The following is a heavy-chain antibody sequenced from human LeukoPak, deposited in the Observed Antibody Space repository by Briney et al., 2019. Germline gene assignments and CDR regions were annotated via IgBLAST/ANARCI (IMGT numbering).Heavy chain of an antibody. Sequence: PSETLSLTCAVYGGSFSGYYWSWIRQPPGKGLGWIGEINHGGSINYNPSLKSRVTISVDTSKNQFFLKLNSVTAADTAVYYCARHGYSSSFEYWGQGTLVTVSS. CDR1: GGSFSGYY. J-gene: IGHJ4*02. D-gene: IGHD6-13*01. CDR3: ARHGYSSSFEY. CDR2: INHGGSI. V-gene: IGHV4-34*01.